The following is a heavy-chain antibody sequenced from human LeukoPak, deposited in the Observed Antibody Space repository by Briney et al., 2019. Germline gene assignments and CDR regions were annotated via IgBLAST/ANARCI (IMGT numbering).Heavy chain of an antibody. Sequence: GGSLRLSCAAPGFTFSSYAMSWVRQAPGKGLEWVSSISGSGGSTYYADSVKGRFTISRDNSKNTLYLQMNSLRAEDTAVYYCAKDIGGSYGDFGNDYWGQGTLVTVSS. D-gene: IGHD4-17*01. J-gene: IGHJ4*02. V-gene: IGHV3-23*01. CDR3: AKDIGGSYGDFGNDY. CDR1: GFTFSSYA. CDR2: ISGSGGST.